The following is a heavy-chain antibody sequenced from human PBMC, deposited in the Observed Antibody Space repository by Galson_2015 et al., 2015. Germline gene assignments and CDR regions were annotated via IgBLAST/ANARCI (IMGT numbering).Heavy chain of an antibody. Sequence: SLRLSCAASGFTFSSYRMNWVRQAPGKGLEWVSYIRTSSNTIYYADSMKGRFTISRDNAKNSLYLQMNSLRDEDTAVYYCARSGSGSYYNFNYWGQGTLVTVSS. V-gene: IGHV3-48*02. D-gene: IGHD1-26*01. CDR2: IRTSSNTI. CDR3: ARSGSGSYYNFNY. CDR1: GFTFSSYR. J-gene: IGHJ4*02.